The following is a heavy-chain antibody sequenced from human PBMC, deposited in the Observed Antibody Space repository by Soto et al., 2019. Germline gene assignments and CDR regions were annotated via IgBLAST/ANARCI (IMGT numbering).Heavy chain of an antibody. CDR1: GNTFTSYD. Sequence: ASVKVSRKASGNTFTSYDINWVRQATGHGLEWMGWINPNSGNIGYAQKFQGRVTMTRDTAIRTAYMEVSRLRSDDTAVYYCARGRASGSYYLLDYWGQGILVTVSS. J-gene: IGHJ4*02. CDR3: ARGRASGSYYLLDY. D-gene: IGHD3-10*01. V-gene: IGHV1-8*01. CDR2: INPNSGNI.